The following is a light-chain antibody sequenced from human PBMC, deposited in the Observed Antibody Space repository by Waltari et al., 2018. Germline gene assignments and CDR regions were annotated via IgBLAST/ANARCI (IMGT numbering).Light chain of an antibody. CDR2: AGF. CDR3: QQTYKTPQT. Sequence: DIQLTQSPSSLSASVGARVTITCRASDTINKYLNWYHQQPGRAPKLLIYAGFSLHSGVSTRVSGSGSGTDVTLTIKRLQPEDFGTFYCQQTYKTPQTFGQGTKVEV. CDR1: DTINKY. V-gene: IGKV1-39*01. J-gene: IGKJ1*01.